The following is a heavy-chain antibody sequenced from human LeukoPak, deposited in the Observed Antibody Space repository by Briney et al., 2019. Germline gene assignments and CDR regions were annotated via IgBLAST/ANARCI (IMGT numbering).Heavy chain of an antibody. V-gene: IGHV3-23*01. Sequence: GGSLRLSCAASGFTFSSYAMSWIRQAPGGGLEWVSAISGSGDTTYHADSVKGRFTISRDNSENRLSLQMDSLRAEDTAVYFCAKDTTAWWYHRAYMDVWGKGTTVTVSS. CDR1: GFTFSSYA. D-gene: IGHD2-15*01. J-gene: IGHJ6*03. CDR3: AKDTTAWWYHRAYMDV. CDR2: ISGSGDTT.